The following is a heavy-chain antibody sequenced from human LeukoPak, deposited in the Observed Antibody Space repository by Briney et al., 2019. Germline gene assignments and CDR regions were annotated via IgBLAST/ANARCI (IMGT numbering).Heavy chain of an antibody. J-gene: IGHJ4*02. CDR3: ARVAGPLKPYYYGSGSKHIDY. CDR1: GGSFSDYY. V-gene: IGHV4-34*01. Sequence: KPSETLSLTCAVYGGSFSDYYWSWIRQPPEKGLEWIGEINHSGSTNYNPSLKSRVTISVDTSKNQFSLKLSSVTAADTAVYYCARVAGPLKPYYYGSGSKHIDYWGQGTLVTVSS. D-gene: IGHD3-10*01. CDR2: INHSGST.